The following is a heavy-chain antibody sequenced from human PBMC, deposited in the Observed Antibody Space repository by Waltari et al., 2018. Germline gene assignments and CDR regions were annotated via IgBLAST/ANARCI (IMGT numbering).Heavy chain of an antibody. Sequence: QVQLQESGPGLVKPSQTLSLTCTVSGGSISSGGYYWSWIRKHPGKGLEWIGYIYYSGSTYYNPSLKSRVTISVDTSKNQFSLKLSSVTAADTAVYYCARASDCSSTSCYNFDYWGQGTLVTVSS. D-gene: IGHD2-2*02. CDR2: IYYSGST. CDR3: ARASDCSSTSCYNFDY. CDR1: GGSISSGGYY. J-gene: IGHJ4*02. V-gene: IGHV4-31*03.